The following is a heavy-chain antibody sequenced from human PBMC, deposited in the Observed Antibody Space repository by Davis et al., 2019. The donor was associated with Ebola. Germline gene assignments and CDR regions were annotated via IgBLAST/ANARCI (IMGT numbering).Heavy chain of an antibody. V-gene: IGHV4-59*02. CDR2: IYYRGST. CDR3: ARGTMVRGVNLAY. CDR1: GGSVSNYY. Sequence: MPSETLSLTCTVSGGSVSNYYWSWIRQPPGKGLEWIGYIYYRGSTNYNPSLKSRVTISVDTSKDQFSLKLSSVTAADTAVYYCARGTMVRGVNLAYWGQGTLVTVSS. J-gene: IGHJ4*02. D-gene: IGHD3-10*01.